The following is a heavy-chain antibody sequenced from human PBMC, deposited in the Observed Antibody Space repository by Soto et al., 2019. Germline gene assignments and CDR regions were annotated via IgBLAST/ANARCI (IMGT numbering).Heavy chain of an antibody. V-gene: IGHV3-23*01. J-gene: IGHJ6*02. CDR1: GFTFSSYA. Sequence: PGGSLRLSCAASGFTFSSYAMSWVRQAPGKGLEWVSAISGSGGSTYYADSMKGRFTISRDNSKNTLYLQMNSLRAEDTAVYYCAKNTYYDFWSSSRRGYYYYGMDVWGQGTTVTVSS. CDR2: ISGSGGST. CDR3: AKNTYYDFWSSSRRGYYYYGMDV. D-gene: IGHD3-3*01.